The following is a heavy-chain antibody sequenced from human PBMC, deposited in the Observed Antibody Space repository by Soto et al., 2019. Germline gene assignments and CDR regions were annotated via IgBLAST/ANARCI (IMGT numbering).Heavy chain of an antibody. CDR2: IYSGGST. CDR1: GFTVSSNY. Sequence: EVQLVESGGGLVQPGGSLRLSCAASGFTVSSNYMSWVRQAPGKGLEWVSVIYSGGSTYYADSVKGRFTISRDNSKNTLYLQMNSLRAEDTAVYYCATMVRGVMFGMDVWGQGTTFTVSS. J-gene: IGHJ6*02. V-gene: IGHV3-66*01. D-gene: IGHD3-10*01. CDR3: ATMVRGVMFGMDV.